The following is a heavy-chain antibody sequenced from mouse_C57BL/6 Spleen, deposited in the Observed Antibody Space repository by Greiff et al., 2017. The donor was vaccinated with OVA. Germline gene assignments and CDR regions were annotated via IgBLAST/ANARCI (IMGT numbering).Heavy chain of an antibody. Sequence: VKLQESGPGLVQPSQSLSITCTVSGFSLTSYGVHWVRQSPGKGLEWLGVIWRGGSTDYNAAFISRLSITKDNSKSQVFFKMNSLQADDTAIYYCAKNHGYYALDYWGQGTTLTVSS. V-gene: IGHV2-5*01. CDR3: AKNHGYYALDY. J-gene: IGHJ2*01. D-gene: IGHD2-3*01. CDR1: GFSLTSYG. CDR2: IWRGGST.